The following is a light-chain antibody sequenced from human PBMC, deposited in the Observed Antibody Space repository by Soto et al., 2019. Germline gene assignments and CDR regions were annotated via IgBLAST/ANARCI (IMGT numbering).Light chain of an antibody. CDR2: TAS. Sequence: DIQMTQSPTSLSAPVGDSVTITCRASQNIKKFLNWYQQKPGKAPKLLIYTASSVQAGFPSRFSGSVSGTDFTLTISSLQPEDFATYSCQQSFSAPLTFGGGTRVEI. V-gene: IGKV1-39*01. CDR1: QNIKKF. J-gene: IGKJ4*01. CDR3: QQSFSAPLT.